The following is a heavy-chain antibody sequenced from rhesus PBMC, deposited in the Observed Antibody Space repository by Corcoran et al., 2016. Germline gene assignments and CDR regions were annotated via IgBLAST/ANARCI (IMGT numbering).Heavy chain of an antibody. CDR2: VSAGGGNP. V-gene: IGHV4-173*01. CDR1: GASINSHS. Sequence: QLQLQESGPGLVKPSETLSLTCAVSGASINSHSWTWIRQPPGKGLEWIGRVSAGGGNPNYNPPLQPRVTISTDTSKNDFSLKLSSLTAADTAVYYCARGYTKGPFDYWGQGVLVTVSS. J-gene: IGHJ4*01. CDR3: ARGYTKGPFDY. D-gene: IGHD2-39*02.